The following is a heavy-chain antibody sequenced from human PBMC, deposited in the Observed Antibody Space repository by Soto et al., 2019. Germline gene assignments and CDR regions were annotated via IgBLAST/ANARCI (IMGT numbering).Heavy chain of an antibody. Sequence: EVQLLESGGGLVQPGGALTLSCAVSGFTFRNYAMSWVRQAPGKGLEWVSGITESGDSTDYADSVKGRFTISRDNSKNTLYLQMNSLRVEDTAVYYCAKRDSVGPIRIHRFLVEYWGQGTLVTVSS. CDR2: ITESGDST. CDR1: GFTFRNYA. D-gene: IGHD1-26*01. J-gene: IGHJ4*02. V-gene: IGHV3-23*01. CDR3: AKRDSVGPIRIHRFLVEY.